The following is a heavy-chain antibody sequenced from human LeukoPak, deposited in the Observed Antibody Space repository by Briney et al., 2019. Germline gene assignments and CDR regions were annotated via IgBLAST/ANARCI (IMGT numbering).Heavy chain of an antibody. V-gene: IGHV1-2*02. D-gene: IGHD6-19*01. J-gene: IGHJ4*02. CDR1: GYTFTGYY. CDR3: ASLIAVAGKIDY. CDR2: IDPNSGGT. Sequence: ASVKVSCKASGYTFTGYYMHWVRQAPGQGLEWMGWIDPNSGGTNYAQKFQGRVTMTRDTSISTAYMELSRLRSDDTAVYYCASLIAVAGKIDYWGQGTLVTVSS.